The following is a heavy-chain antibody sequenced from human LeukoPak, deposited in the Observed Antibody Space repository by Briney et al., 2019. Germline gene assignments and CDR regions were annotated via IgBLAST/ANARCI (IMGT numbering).Heavy chain of an antibody. Sequence: PSETLSLTPTLSDGSISSSTYYWGWIRQPPGKGLEWVGSIFYTGSTYYNPSLKSRVTISVDTSKNQFSLRLSSVTAADTAVYYCARHAFDSSGFYLAYFDYWDQGTLVTVSS. CDR1: DGSISSSTYY. CDR3: ARHAFDSSGFYLAYFDY. J-gene: IGHJ4*02. CDR2: IFYTGST. D-gene: IGHD3-22*01. V-gene: IGHV4-39*01.